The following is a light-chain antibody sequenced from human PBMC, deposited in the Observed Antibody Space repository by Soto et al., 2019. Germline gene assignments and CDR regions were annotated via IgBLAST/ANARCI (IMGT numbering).Light chain of an antibody. CDR2: EVS. Sequence: QSALTQPPSASGSPGQSVTISCTGTSSDVGGYNFVSWYQQYPGKAPKLMIYEVSNRPSGVPDRFSGSKSGNTASLTVSGLQAEDAADYYSSSYAGSDNYVLGTGTKLTVL. CDR1: SSDVGGYNF. CDR3: SSYAGSDNYV. J-gene: IGLJ1*01. V-gene: IGLV2-8*01.